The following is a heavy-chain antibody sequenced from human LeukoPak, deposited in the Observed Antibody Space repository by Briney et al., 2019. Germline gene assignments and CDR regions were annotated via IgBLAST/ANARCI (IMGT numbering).Heavy chain of an antibody. D-gene: IGHD1-26*01. Sequence: PGGSLRLSCAASGFTFSSYAMHWVRQAPGKGLEWVAVIWYDGSNKYYADSVKGRFTISRDNSKNTLYLQMNSLRAEDTAVYYCARDSGYYSGSYGGLDYWGQGTLVTVSS. CDR3: ARDSGYYSGSYGGLDY. CDR1: GFTFSSYA. J-gene: IGHJ4*02. V-gene: IGHV3-33*08. CDR2: IWYDGSNK.